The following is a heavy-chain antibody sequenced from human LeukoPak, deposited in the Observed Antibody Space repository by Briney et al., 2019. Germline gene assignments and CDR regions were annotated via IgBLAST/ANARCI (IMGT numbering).Heavy chain of an antibody. J-gene: IGHJ3*02. V-gene: IGHV3-21*01. D-gene: IGHD3-10*01. Sequence: GGSLRLSCAASGFTFSSYSMNWVRQAPGKGLEWVSSISSSSSYIYYADSVKGRFTISRDNAKNSLYLQMNSLRAEDTAVYYCARDAYYYGSGSSDAFDIWGQGTMVTVSS. CDR1: GFTFSSYS. CDR2: ISSSSSYI. CDR3: ARDAYYYGSGSSDAFDI.